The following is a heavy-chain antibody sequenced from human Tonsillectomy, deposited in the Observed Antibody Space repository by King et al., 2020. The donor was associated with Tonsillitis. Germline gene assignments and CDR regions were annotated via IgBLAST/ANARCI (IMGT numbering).Heavy chain of an antibody. CDR2: IFDNGNT. CDR1: GGSISSYH. V-gene: IGHV4-59*01. Sequence: QLQLQESGPGLVKPSETLSLTCTVSGGSISSYHGSWIRQPPGKGLDWIGYIFDNGNTNYNPSLKSRVTMSVDTSKNQFSLRLRSVTAADTAVYYCARGPNGGNLLFHVWGQGTMVTVSS. J-gene: IGHJ3*01. CDR3: ARGPNGGNLLFHV. D-gene: IGHD4-23*01.